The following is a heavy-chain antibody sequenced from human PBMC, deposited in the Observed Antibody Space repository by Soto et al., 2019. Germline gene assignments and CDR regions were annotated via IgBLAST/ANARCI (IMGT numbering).Heavy chain of an antibody. CDR1: GYTFTRYG. CDR3: ARSRRGSDWGCDY. J-gene: IGHJ4*02. D-gene: IGHD7-27*01. V-gene: IGHV1-18*01. CDR2: ISAYNGNT. Sequence: QVQLVQSGGEVKKPGASVKVSCKTSGYTFTRYGITWVRQAPGQGLEWMGWISAYNGNTNYAPKLQDRVTMTTDTSTSTVYMEVRSLRSDDTAVYYCARSRRGSDWGCDYWGQGTLVTVSS.